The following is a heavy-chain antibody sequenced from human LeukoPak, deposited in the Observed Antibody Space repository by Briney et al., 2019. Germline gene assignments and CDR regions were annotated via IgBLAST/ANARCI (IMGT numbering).Heavy chain of an antibody. J-gene: IGHJ5*02. CDR2: IYHSGST. Sequence: KPSETLSLTCTVSGYSIISTYYWGWIRQPPGKGLEWIGSIYHSGSTYYNPSLKSRVTISVDTSKNQFSLKLSSVTAADTAVYYCARDGSSPGYNWFDPWGQGTLVTVSS. D-gene: IGHD2/OR15-2a*01. CDR3: ARDGSSPGYNWFDP. CDR1: GYSIISTYY. V-gene: IGHV4-38-2*02.